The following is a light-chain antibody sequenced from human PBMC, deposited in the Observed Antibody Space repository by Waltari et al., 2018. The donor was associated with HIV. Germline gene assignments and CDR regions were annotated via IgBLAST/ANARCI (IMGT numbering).Light chain of an antibody. J-gene: IGLJ2*01. Sequence: SYELTQPPSVSVSPGQTARITCSGDALPKKYAYWYQQKSGRDLVLVVYKDSKRPSGIPEGLSGWTSGTLASLTISGAQVEDEADFYCYSTDSSDKHWVFGGGTKLTVL. CDR1: ALPKKY. V-gene: IGLV3-10*01. CDR3: YSTDSSDKHWV. CDR2: KDS.